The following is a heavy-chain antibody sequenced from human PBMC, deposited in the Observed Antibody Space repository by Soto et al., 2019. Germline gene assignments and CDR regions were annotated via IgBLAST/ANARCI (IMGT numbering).Heavy chain of an antibody. CDR3: ARARTRRVWDAFDI. Sequence: QVQLVESGGGVVQPGRSLRLSCAASGFTFSSYAMHWVRQAPGKGLEWVAGISYDGSNKYYADSVKGRFTISRDNSKNTLYLQMNSLRAEDTAVYYCARARTRRVWDAFDIWGQGTMVTVSS. V-gene: IGHV3-30-3*01. J-gene: IGHJ3*02. CDR1: GFTFSSYA. CDR2: ISYDGSNK.